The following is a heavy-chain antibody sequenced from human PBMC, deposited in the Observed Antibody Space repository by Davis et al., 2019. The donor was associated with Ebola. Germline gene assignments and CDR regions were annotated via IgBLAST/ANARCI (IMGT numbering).Heavy chain of an antibody. V-gene: IGHV3-23*01. CDR3: AKGGLNWFDP. CDR1: GFTFSSYA. CDR2: ISGSGGST. D-gene: IGHD3-16*01. Sequence: GESLKISCAASGFTFSSYAMSWVRQAPGKGLEWVSAISGSGGSTYYADSVKGRFTISRDNSKNTLYLQMNSLRAEDTAVCYCAKGGLNWFDPWGQGTLVTVSS. J-gene: IGHJ5*02.